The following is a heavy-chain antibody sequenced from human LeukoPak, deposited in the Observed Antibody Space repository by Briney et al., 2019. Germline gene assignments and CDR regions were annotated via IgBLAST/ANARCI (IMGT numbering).Heavy chain of an antibody. D-gene: IGHD6-13*01. J-gene: IGHJ4*02. V-gene: IGHV3-21*03. CDR3: AKDHGSSDWYYFDY. Sequence: GGSLRLSCAASGFTFSAYSMNWVRQAPGKGLEWASSISSSSSYIYYADSVKGRFTISRDNSKNTLYLQMNTLRADDTAVYYCAKDHGSSDWYYFDYWGQGTLVTVSS. CDR1: GFTFSAYS. CDR2: ISSSSSYI.